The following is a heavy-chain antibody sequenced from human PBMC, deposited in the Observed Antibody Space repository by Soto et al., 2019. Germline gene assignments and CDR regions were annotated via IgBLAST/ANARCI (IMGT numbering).Heavy chain of an antibody. Sequence: EVQLLESGGGVVQPGGSLGLSCAVSGLTFSSFEMDWVRQAAGKGPEWISYISRGATTTYYADSVRGRFTISRDDAENSVFLQMDSLRVEDTAIYFCATRSTDYYFYWGQGTLVTVSS. CDR3: ATRSTDYYFY. D-gene: IGHD3-9*01. CDR2: ISRGATTT. V-gene: IGHV3-48*03. CDR1: GLTFSSFE. J-gene: IGHJ4*02.